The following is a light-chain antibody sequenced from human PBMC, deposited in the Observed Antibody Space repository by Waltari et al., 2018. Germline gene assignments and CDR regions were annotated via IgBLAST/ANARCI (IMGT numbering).Light chain of an antibody. CDR1: QSVLYTSDNKNY. V-gene: IGKV4-1*01. Sequence: DIVMTQSPDSLAVSLGERATINCKSSQSVLYTSDNKNYLAWYQQRPGQPPKWLIYWASTRVSGVPDRFSGSGSGTDFTLTISSLQAEDVAVYYCQQYYSLPWTFGQGTKVEIK. CDR2: WAS. J-gene: IGKJ1*01. CDR3: QQYYSLPWT.